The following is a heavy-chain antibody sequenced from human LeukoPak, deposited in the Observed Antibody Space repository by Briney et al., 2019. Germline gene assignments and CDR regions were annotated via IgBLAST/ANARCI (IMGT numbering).Heavy chain of an antibody. J-gene: IGHJ4*02. V-gene: IGHV3-11*01. CDR2: ISSSGSTI. CDR1: GFTFSDYY. D-gene: IGHD6-13*01. CDR3: AGLIAAAAPFDY. Sequence: PGGSLRLSCAASGFTFSDYYMSWIRQAPGKGLEWVSYISSSGSTIYYADSVKGRFTISRDNAKNSLYLQMNSLRAEDTAVYYCAGLIAAAAPFDYWGQGTLVTVSS.